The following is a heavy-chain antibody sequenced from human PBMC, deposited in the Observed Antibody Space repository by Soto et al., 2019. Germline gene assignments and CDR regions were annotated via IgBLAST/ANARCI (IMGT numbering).Heavy chain of an antibody. CDR3: ARARFCTSTSCYHYFDF. D-gene: IGHD2-2*01. V-gene: IGHV4-59*01. CDR2: IYNNGRT. CDR1: GGSISSSS. J-gene: IGHJ4*02. Sequence: SETLSLTCTVSGGSISSSSWSWIRQPPGRGLEWIGYIYNNGRTDYSPSLKSRVTISVDTSKNHFSLKLCSVTPADTAVYYCARARFCTSTSCYHYFDFWGQGTLVTVSS.